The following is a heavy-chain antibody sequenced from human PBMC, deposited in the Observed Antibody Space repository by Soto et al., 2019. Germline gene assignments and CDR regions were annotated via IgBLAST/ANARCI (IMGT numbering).Heavy chain of an antibody. Sequence: EVRLVDSGGGLVQPGGSLRLSCAASGFTFSSYAMTWVRQAPGKGLEWVSAISGGGGSTYYADSVKGRFTISRDNSKNTRYLQMNSLRAEDTAVYYCAKDPPSYYDNGVYYILQMAGWGQGTTVTVSS. J-gene: IGHJ6*02. CDR2: ISGGGGST. CDR3: AKDPPSYYDNGVYYILQMAG. D-gene: IGHD3-22*01. V-gene: IGHV3-23*04. CDR1: GFTFSSYA.